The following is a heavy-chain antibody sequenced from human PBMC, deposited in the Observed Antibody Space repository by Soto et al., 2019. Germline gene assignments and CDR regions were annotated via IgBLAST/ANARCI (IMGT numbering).Heavy chain of an antibody. D-gene: IGHD1-7*01. CDR1: GYTFSNYW. CDR3: ARPQGGTDWLDP. Sequence: GESLKISCKASGYTFSNYWIIWVRQMPGKGLEWMGRIDPSDSYTNYSPSFQGHVTISLDKSISTVFLQWGSLKASDTAMYYCARPQGGTDWLDPWGQGTLVTV. J-gene: IGHJ5*02. V-gene: IGHV5-10-1*01. CDR2: IDPSDSYT.